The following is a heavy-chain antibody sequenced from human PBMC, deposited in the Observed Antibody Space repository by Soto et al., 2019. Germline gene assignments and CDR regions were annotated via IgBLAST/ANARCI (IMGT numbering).Heavy chain of an antibody. CDR2: IYYRGST. Sequence: QVQLQESGPGLVKPSQTLSLTCNVSGDSISRGGYYWSWVRQHPGKGLEWLGYIYYRGSTYYNPSLKSGVHISVATSKNHFSLRLSSVTAAATAVYYCARVEVVITRGALASWGPGTLVTVSS. J-gene: IGHJ4*02. CDR3: ARVEVVITRGALAS. CDR1: GDSISRGGYY. V-gene: IGHV4-31*03. D-gene: IGHD2-15*01.